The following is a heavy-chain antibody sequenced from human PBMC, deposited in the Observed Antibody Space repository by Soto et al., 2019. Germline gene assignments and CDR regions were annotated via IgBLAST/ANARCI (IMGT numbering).Heavy chain of an antibody. V-gene: IGHV1-18*01. J-gene: IGHJ4*02. CDR3: ARDRSPVYSNSWGGFDF. Sequence: ASVKVSCKASGYTFTNYGFNWVRQAPGQGLEWMGWISGYNGNTNYEQKFQGRVTMTTDTSTNTVYMELRSLRSDDTAVYFCARDRSPVYSNSWGGFDFWGQGTLVTVPS. D-gene: IGHD6-6*01. CDR1: GYTFTNYG. CDR2: ISGYNGNT.